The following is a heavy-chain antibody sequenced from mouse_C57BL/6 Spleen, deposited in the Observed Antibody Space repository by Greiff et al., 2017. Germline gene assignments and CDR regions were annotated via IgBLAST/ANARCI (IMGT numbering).Heavy chain of an antibody. D-gene: IGHD1-1*01. CDR1: GFTFSSYA. J-gene: IGHJ2*01. CDR3: ARGGLLRLYFDY. CDR2: ISDGGSYT. Sequence: EVKLMESGGGLVKPGGSLKLSCAASGFTFSSYAMSWVRQTPEKRLEWVATISDGGSYTYYPDNVKGRFTISRDNAKNNLYLQMSHLKSEDTAMYYCARGGLLRLYFDYWGQGTTLTVSS. V-gene: IGHV5-4*03.